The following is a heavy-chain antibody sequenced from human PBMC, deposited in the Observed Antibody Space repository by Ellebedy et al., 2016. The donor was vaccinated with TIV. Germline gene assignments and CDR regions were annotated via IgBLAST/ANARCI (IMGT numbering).Heavy chain of an antibody. CDR3: ARARSSGWLHTPDY. CDR2: INPSVGST. Sequence: AASVMVSCKASGYTFTSYFMHWVRQAPGQGLEWMGIINPSVGSTIYSQKLQSRVTMTRDTSTSTVYMELSSLRSEDTAVYYCARARSSGWLHTPDYWGQGTLVTVSS. J-gene: IGHJ4*02. D-gene: IGHD6-19*01. CDR1: GYTFTSYF. V-gene: IGHV1-46*04.